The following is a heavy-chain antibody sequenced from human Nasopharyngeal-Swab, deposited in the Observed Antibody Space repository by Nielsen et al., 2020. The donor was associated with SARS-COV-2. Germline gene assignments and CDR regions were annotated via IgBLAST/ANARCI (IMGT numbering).Heavy chain of an antibody. J-gene: IGHJ3*02. Sequence: RQAPGKGLEWIGSIYHSGSTYYNPSLKSRVTISVDTSKYQFSLKLSSVTAADTAVYYCARPGVWFGELKNDAFDIWGQGTMVTVSS. CDR3: ARPGVWFGELKNDAFDI. V-gene: IGHV4-38-2*01. D-gene: IGHD3-10*01. CDR2: IYHSGST.